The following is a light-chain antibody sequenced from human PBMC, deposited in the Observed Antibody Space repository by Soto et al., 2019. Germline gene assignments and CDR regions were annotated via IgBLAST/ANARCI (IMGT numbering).Light chain of an antibody. J-gene: IGLJ2*01. CDR3: QAWDSRSAV. Sequence: SYELTQPPSVSVSPGQTAIITCSGDKLGNKYASWYQQRPGQSPVLVIYQDNKRPSGIPERFSGSNSGNTATLTISGTQAMDEADYYCQAWDSRSAVFGGGTKLTVL. CDR1: KLGNKY. CDR2: QDN. V-gene: IGLV3-1*01.